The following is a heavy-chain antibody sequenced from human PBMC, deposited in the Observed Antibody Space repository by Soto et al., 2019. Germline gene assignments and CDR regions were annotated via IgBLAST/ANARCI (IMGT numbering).Heavy chain of an antibody. CDR1: GFIVSNTY. CDR3: AREPRYCRGGSCSTTGDAYDI. CDR2: ISNRGDT. D-gene: IGHD2-15*01. V-gene: IGHV3-66*01. J-gene: IGHJ3*02. Sequence: EVQLVESGGGLVQPGGSLRLSCTASGFIVSNTYVNWVRQAPGKGLEWVSVISNRGDTHYADPVRGRFSLSRDISDNTLHLQMNNLRVEDTAVYYCAREPRYCRGGSCSTTGDAYDIWGQGTMVTVSS.